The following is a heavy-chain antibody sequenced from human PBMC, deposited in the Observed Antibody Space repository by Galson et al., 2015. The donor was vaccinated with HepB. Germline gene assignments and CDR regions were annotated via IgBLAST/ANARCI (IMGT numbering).Heavy chain of an antibody. V-gene: IGHV3-48*02. CDR1: GFTFSSYT. Sequence: SLRLSCAASGFTFSSYTMNWVRQAPGKGLESVSYISSTGTTMYYADSAKGRFTISRDNAQNSLYLQMNSQRDEDPAVYYCARVYFGSGSSSAYWYFDLWGRGALVTVSS. CDR3: ARVYFGSGSSSAYWYFDL. J-gene: IGHJ2*01. CDR2: ISSTGTTM. D-gene: IGHD3-10*01.